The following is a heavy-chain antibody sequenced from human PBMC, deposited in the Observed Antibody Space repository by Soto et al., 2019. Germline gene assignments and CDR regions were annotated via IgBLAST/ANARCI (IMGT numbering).Heavy chain of an antibody. CDR1: GGSISSYY. J-gene: IGHJ6*03. CDR2: IYYSGST. V-gene: IGHV4-59*08. CDR3: ARLDYYYYYMDV. Sequence: SETLSLTCTVSGGSISSYYWSWIRQPPGKGLEWIGYIYYSGSTNYNPSLKSRVTISVDTSKNQFSLKLSSVTAADTAVYYCARLDYYYYYMDVWGKGTTVTVSS.